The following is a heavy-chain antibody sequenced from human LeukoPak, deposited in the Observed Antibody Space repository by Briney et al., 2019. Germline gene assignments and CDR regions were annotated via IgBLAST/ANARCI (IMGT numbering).Heavy chain of an antibody. J-gene: IGHJ3*02. D-gene: IGHD3-3*01. V-gene: IGHV1-18*01. CDR3: ARDEVFWSGGGAFDI. CDR2: ISAYNGNT. CDR1: GYTFTSYG. Sequence: GASVRVSCKASGYTFTSYGISWVRQAPGQGLEWMGWISAYNGNTNYAQKRQGRVTMTTDTSTSTAYMELRSLRSDDPAVYYCARDEVFWSGGGAFDIWGQGTMVTVSS.